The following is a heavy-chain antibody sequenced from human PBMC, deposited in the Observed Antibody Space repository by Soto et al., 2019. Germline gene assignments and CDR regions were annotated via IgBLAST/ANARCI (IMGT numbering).Heavy chain of an antibody. J-gene: IGHJ6*02. V-gene: IGHV4-31*03. CDR3: ARSRPDYYGSGIPKLYGMDV. CDR1: GGSISSGGYY. D-gene: IGHD3-10*01. Sequence: SETLSLTCTVSGGSISSGGYYWSWIRQHPGKGLEWIGYIYYSGSTYYNPSLKSRVTISVDTSKNQFSLKLSSVTAADTAVYYCARSRPDYYGSGIPKLYGMDVWGQGTTVTVSS. CDR2: IYYSGST.